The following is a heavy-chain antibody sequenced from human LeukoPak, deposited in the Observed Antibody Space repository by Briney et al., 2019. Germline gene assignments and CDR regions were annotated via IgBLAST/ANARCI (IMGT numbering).Heavy chain of an antibody. J-gene: IGHJ4*02. Sequence: PGGSLRLSCAASGFTFSSYSMNWVRQAPGKGLEWVSSISSSSSYIYYADSAKGRFTISRDNAKNSLYLQMNSLRAEDTAVYYCARDLRVAYGSGSYNFDYWGQGTLVTVSS. V-gene: IGHV3-21*01. D-gene: IGHD3-10*01. CDR2: ISSSSSYI. CDR3: ARDLRVAYGSGSYNFDY. CDR1: GFTFSSYS.